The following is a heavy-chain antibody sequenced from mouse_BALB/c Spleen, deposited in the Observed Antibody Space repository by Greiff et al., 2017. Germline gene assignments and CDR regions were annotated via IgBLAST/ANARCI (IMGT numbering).Heavy chain of an antibody. V-gene: IGHV1S137*01. J-gene: IGHJ2*01. CDR3: ARGLLHYFDY. CDR2: ISTYYGDA. Sequence: QVQLQQSGAELVRPGVSVKLSCKGSGYTFTDYAMHWVKQSHAKSLEWIGVISTYYGDASYNQKFKGKATMTVDKSSSTAYMELARLTSEDSAIYYCARGLLHYFDYWGQGTTLTVSS. D-gene: IGHD2-3*01. CDR1: GYTFTDYA.